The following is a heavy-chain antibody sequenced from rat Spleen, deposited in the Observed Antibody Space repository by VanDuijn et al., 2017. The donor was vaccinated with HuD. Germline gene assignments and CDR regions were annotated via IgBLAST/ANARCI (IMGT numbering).Heavy chain of an antibody. CDR3: SRGGATRFDY. D-gene: IGHD1-11*01. Sequence: EVQLVESGGGLVQPGRSLKLSCVASGFTFNNYWMTWIRQAPGKGLEWVASITNAAGKVYYPDSVKGRFTISRDTAQNTLYLQMNSLRSEDTATYYCSRGGATRFDYWGQGVMVTVSS. J-gene: IGHJ2*01. CDR1: GFTFNNYW. CDR2: ITNAAGKV. V-gene: IGHV5-31*01.